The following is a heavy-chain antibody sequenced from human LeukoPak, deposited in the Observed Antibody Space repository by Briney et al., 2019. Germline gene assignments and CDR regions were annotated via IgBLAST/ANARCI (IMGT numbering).Heavy chain of an antibody. CDR1: GGSISSYY. J-gene: IGHJ4*02. D-gene: IGHD5-12*01. CDR2: IYYSGST. V-gene: IGHV4-59*08. Sequence: PSETLSLTCTVSGGSISSYYWSWIRQPPGKGLEWIGYIYYSGSTNYNPSLKSRVTISVDTSKNQFSLKLTSVTAADTAVYYCARYNGYAGDYFDYWGQGTLVSVSS. CDR3: ARYNGYAGDYFDY.